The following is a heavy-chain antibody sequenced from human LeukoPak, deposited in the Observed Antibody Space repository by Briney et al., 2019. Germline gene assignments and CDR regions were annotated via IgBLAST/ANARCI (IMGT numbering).Heavy chain of an antibody. D-gene: IGHD6-25*01. J-gene: IGHJ5*02. CDR1: GGSISSSSYY. CDR2: IYYSGST. V-gene: IGHV4-39*02. CDR3: AKNETQRGWFDP. Sequence: PSETLSLTCTVSGGSISSSSYYWGGIAHPQGKGLEWIGSIYYSGSTHYNPSLKSRITISVDTSKNHFSLKLSSVTAADTAVYYCAKNETQRGWFDPWGQGTLVTVSS.